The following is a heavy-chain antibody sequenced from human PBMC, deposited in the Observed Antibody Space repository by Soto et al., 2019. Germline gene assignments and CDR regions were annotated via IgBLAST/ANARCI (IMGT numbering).Heavy chain of an antibody. CDR3: ARDRYFYDSRGYYRTLDS. V-gene: IGHV4-59*01. CDR2: IFHSGIT. Sequence: QVQLQESGPGLVKPSETLSLSCTISGGSFSNDYWTWIRQSPGKGLEWIGYIFHSGITDYNPSGKSRVTISIDKSRNLFSLNLTSVTAADTAVYYCARDRYFYDSRGYYRTLDSWGQGTLVTVSS. J-gene: IGHJ5*01. D-gene: IGHD3-22*01. CDR1: GGSFSNDY.